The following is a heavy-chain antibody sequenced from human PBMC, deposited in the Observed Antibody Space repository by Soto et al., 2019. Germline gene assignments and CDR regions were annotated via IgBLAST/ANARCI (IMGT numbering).Heavy chain of an antibody. D-gene: IGHD3-22*01. Sequence: QVQLVQSGAEVKKPGSSVKVSCKASGGTFSTYTISWVRQAPGQGLEWMGRIIPILGMANYAQKFQGRVTISADKSTNTAYMGLSSLRSEDTAVYYCARGGLYYYDSRGAFDYWGQGTLVTVSS. CDR3: ARGGLYYYDSRGAFDY. CDR1: GGTFSTYT. CDR2: IIPILGMA. V-gene: IGHV1-69*02. J-gene: IGHJ4*02.